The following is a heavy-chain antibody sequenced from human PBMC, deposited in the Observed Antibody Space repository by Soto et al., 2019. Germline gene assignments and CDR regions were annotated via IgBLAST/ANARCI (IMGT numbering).Heavy chain of an antibody. CDR3: ARGVDAGVDF. CDR1: GYSFTSLD. J-gene: IGHJ4*02. Sequence: QVQLVQSGAEVKELGASVKVSCQASGYSFTSLDINWMRQATGQGLESMGWMSPGSGSAGYAQKFQGRVTMTRDTSRGTAYMELSSLRSEDTAVYYCARGVDAGVDFWGQGTLVTV. D-gene: IGHD3-10*01. V-gene: IGHV1-8*01. CDR2: MSPGSGSA.